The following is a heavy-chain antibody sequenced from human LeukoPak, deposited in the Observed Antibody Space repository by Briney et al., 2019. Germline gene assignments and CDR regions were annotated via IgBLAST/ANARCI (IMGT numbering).Heavy chain of an antibody. CDR3: ARGLSYGYSNYFDY. Sequence: SETLSLTCAVYGGSFSGYYWSWIRQPPGKGLEWIGEINHSGSTNYNPSLKSRVTISVDTSKNQFSLKLSSVTAADTAVYYCARGLSYGYSNYFDYWGQGTLVTVSS. J-gene: IGHJ4*02. D-gene: IGHD5-18*01. CDR2: INHSGST. CDR1: GGSFSGYY. V-gene: IGHV4-34*01.